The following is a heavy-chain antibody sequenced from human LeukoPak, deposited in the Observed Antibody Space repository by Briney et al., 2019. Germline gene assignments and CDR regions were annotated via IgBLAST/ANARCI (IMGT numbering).Heavy chain of an antibody. D-gene: IGHD3-3*01. CDR2: IKSNTDGGTT. CDR3: ARPPHDFWSGYYKDDYYYGMDV. CDR1: GFTFSKAW. Sequence: GGSLRLSCVASGFTFSKAWMNWVRQAPGKGLEWVGRIKSNTDGGTTDYAAPVKGRFIISRDDSKDTLYLQMNSLKTEDTAVYYCARPPHDFWSGYYKDDYYYGMDVWGQGTTVTVSS. V-gene: IGHV3-15*07. J-gene: IGHJ6*02.